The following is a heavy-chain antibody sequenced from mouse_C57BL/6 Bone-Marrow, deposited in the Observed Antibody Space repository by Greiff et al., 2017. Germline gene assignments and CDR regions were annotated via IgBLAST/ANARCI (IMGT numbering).Heavy chain of an antibody. CDR2: IRNKANGYTT. CDR3: ARYPYYYGSSSDY. J-gene: IGHJ2*01. CDR1: GFTFTDYY. Sequence: VQLKESGGGLVQPGGSLSLSCAASGFTFTDYYMSWVRQPPGKALEWLGFIRNKANGYTTEYSASVKGRFTISRDNSQSILYLQMNALRAEDSATYYCARYPYYYGSSSDYWGQGTTLTVSS. D-gene: IGHD1-1*01. V-gene: IGHV7-3*01.